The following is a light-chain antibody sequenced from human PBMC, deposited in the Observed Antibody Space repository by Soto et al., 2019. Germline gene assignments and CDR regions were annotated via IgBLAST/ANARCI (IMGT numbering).Light chain of an antibody. CDR2: GVS. V-gene: IGLV2-14*01. CDR1: STGVGRYNY. CDR3: NSYTTSYTYI. Sequence: LTQPASVSGSPGQSITISCTGTSTGVGRYNYVSWYQQHPGKAPKLVIYGVSNRPSGVSNRFSGSKSGNTASLTISGLQTEDEADYYCNSYTTSYTYIFGTGTKVTVL. J-gene: IGLJ1*01.